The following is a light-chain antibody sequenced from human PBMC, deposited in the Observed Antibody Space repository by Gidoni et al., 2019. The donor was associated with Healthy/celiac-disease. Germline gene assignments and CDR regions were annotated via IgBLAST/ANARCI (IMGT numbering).Light chain of an antibody. Sequence: SFELTQVPAVSVALGQTVRITCQGDSLRSYYASWYQQKPGQAPVLVIYGKNNRPSGIPDRFSGSSSGNTASLTITGAQAEDEADYYCNSRDSSGNHLGDVFGTGTKVTVL. J-gene: IGLJ1*01. CDR2: GKN. V-gene: IGLV3-19*01. CDR1: SLRSYY. CDR3: NSRDSSGNHLGDV.